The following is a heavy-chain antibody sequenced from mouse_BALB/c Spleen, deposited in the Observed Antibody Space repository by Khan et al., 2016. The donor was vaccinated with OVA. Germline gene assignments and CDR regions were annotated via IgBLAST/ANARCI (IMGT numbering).Heavy chain of an antibody. V-gene: IGHV1-80*01. CDR1: GYSFSRSW. D-gene: IGHD2-13*01. Sequence: VQLQQSGAELVRPGSSVKISCKASGYSFSRSWMNWVKQRPGQGLEWIGQIYPGNGDTNYNGKFKGKATLTADKSSSTAYVQLTSLTSEDSAVYFCGRGGGDGFTYWSHGTLVTVSA. CDR3: GRGGGDGFTY. CDR2: IYPGNGDT. J-gene: IGHJ3*01.